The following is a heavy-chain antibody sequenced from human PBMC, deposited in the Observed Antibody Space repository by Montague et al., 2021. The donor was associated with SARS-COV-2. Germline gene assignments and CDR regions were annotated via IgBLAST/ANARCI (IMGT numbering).Heavy chain of an antibody. CDR2: VDYSGLT. CDR1: RDSISSHNYF. D-gene: IGHD3-10*01. Sequence: SETLSLTCTVSRDSISSHNYFWAWIRQPPGEGLEWIGSVDYSGLTFYNPSLESRVTISVDTSKKQFSLKVNSVTAADTAVYYYAKDGEALAWGTFDIWGQGTMVTVSS. CDR3: AKDGEALAWGTFDI. J-gene: IGHJ3*02. V-gene: IGHV4-39*07.